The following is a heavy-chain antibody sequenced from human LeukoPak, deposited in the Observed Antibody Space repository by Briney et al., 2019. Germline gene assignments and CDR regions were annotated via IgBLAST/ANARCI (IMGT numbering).Heavy chain of an antibody. CDR2: IYYSGGT. Sequence: SETLSLTCTVSGGSISSYYWSWIRQPAGKGLEWIGSIYYSGGTYYNPSLKSRVTISVDTSKNQFSLKLSSVTAADTAVYYCYASRLANIDIWGQGTMVTVSS. D-gene: IGHD2-8*01. CDR1: GGSISSYY. CDR3: YASRLANIDI. J-gene: IGHJ3*02. V-gene: IGHV4-4*07.